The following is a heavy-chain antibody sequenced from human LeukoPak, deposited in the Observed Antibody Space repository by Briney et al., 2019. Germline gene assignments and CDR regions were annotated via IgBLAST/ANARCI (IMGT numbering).Heavy chain of an antibody. CDR3: ARGIAADY. J-gene: IGHJ4*02. D-gene: IGHD6-13*01. CDR1: GGSLSGYF. Sequence: SETLSLTCAVSGGSLSGYFWTWIRQPPGKGLEWIGEINHSGSTNYNPSLKSRVTISVDTSKNQFSLKLSSVTAADTAVYYCARGIAADYWGQGTLVTVSS. V-gene: IGHV4-34*01. CDR2: INHSGST.